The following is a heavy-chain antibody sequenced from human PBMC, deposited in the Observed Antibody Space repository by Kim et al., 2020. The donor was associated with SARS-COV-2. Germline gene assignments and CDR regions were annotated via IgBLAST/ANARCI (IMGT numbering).Heavy chain of an antibody. CDR1: GFTFSSYE. CDR3: AGSMYYYNGMDV. Sequence: GGSLRLSCAASGFTFSSYEMNWVRQAPGKGLEWVSYISSSGSTIYYADSVKGRFTISRDNAKNSLYLQMNSLRAEDTAVYYCAGSMYYYNGMDVWGQGTTVTVSS. D-gene: IGHD2-21*01. CDR2: ISSSGSTI. J-gene: IGHJ6*02. V-gene: IGHV3-48*03.